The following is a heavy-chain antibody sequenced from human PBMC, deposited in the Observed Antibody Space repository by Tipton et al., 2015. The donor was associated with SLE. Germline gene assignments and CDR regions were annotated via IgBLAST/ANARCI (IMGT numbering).Heavy chain of an antibody. J-gene: IGHJ3*02. CDR2: TYYRSKWYN. D-gene: IGHD2-2*01. CDR3: AREDCSSTSCYQDAFDI. Sequence: GLVKPSQTLSLTCAISGDSVSSNSAAWNWIRQSPSRGLEWLGRTYYRSKWYNDYAVSVKSRITIHPDTSKNQFSLQLNSVTPEDTAVYYCAREDCSSTSCYQDAFDIWGQGTMVTVSS. CDR1: GDSVSSNSAA. V-gene: IGHV6-1*01.